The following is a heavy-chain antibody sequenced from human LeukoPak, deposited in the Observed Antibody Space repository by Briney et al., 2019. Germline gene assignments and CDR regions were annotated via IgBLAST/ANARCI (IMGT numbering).Heavy chain of an antibody. CDR3: ARHGLPALRYYYGMDV. J-gene: IGHJ6*04. Sequence: GESLKISCKGSGYSFTSYWISWVRQMPGQGLEWMGRIDPSDSYTNYSPSFQGHVTISADKSISTAYLQWSSLKASDTAMYYCARHGLPALRYYYGMDVWGKGTTVTVSS. CDR1: GYSFTSYW. CDR2: IDPSDSYT. D-gene: IGHD2-2*01. V-gene: IGHV5-10-1*01.